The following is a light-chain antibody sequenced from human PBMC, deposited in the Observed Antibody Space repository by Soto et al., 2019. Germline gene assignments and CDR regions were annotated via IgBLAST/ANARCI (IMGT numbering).Light chain of an antibody. CDR2: DAS. Sequence: EVVLTQSPATLSLSPGERATLSCRASQNVNNYLVWYQQKPGQAPRLLIYDASNRATGIPARFSGSGSGTDFTLTIRSLEPEDFAVYYSQQRQHWPPITFGQGTRLEIK. CDR1: QNVNNY. CDR3: QQRQHWPPIT. V-gene: IGKV3-11*01. J-gene: IGKJ5*01.